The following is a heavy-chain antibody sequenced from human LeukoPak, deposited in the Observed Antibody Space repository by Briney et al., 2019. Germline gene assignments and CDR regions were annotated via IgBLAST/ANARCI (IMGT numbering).Heavy chain of an antibody. CDR1: GFTFSSYA. Sequence: GGSLRLSCAASGFTFSSYAMSWVRQAPGKGRKWFSAISGSGGSTYYADSVNGRFTISRDNSKNTLYLQMNSLRAEDTAVYYCAKGSTSMIVVVDYWGQGTLVTVSS. D-gene: IGHD3-22*01. CDR2: ISGSGGST. CDR3: AKGSTSMIVVVDY. V-gene: IGHV3-23*01. J-gene: IGHJ4*02.